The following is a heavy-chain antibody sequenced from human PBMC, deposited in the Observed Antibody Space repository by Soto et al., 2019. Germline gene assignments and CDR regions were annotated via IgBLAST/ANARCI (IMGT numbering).Heavy chain of an antibody. CDR2: INPGTGAT. CDR1: GYTFSSYY. CDR3: ARDHIAAADTYALDI. J-gene: IGHJ3*02. V-gene: IGHV1-46*01. D-gene: IGHD6-25*01. Sequence: GASVKVSCKASGYTFSSYYMHWVRQAPGQGLEWVGLINPGTGATTYAQKFQGRATMTSDTSTSTVYMELRSLTSEDTAVYYCARDHIAAADTYALDIWGQGTMVT.